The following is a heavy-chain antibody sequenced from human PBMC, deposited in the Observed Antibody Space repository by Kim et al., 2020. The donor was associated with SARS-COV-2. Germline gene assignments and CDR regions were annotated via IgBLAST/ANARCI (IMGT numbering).Heavy chain of an antibody. D-gene: IGHD3-16*01. CDR3: ARDGGVGSTGMDV. J-gene: IGHJ6*02. V-gene: IGHV1-18*01. Sequence: AQRFQGRITMTTDTSTNTASVEVRSLRPDDTAVYYCARDGGVGSTGMDVWGQGTTVTVSS.